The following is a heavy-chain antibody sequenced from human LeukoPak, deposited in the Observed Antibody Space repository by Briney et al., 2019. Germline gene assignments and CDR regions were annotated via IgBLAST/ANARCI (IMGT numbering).Heavy chain of an antibody. D-gene: IGHD4-17*01. Sequence: PGGFLRLSCAASGFTFRSSWMQWVRQAPGKGLVWVSRIDTDGSITHYADSVKGRFTISRDNAKNTLYLQMSSLGAEDTAVYYCATQHYGMAVYWGQGTLVTVSS. J-gene: IGHJ4*02. V-gene: IGHV3-74*01. CDR3: ATQHYGMAVY. CDR1: GFTFRSSW. CDR2: IDTDGSIT.